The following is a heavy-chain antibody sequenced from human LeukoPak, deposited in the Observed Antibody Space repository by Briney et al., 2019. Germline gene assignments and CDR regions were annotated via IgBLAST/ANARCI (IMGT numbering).Heavy chain of an antibody. V-gene: IGHV4-39*01. Sequence: SETLSLTCTVSGGSISSGSYYWGWIRQSPGKGLEWIGTVYYSGSTYYNPSLKSRVTISVDTSKNQFSLKLTSVTAADTAVYYCARSKGAYTFDSWGQGTLVSASS. CDR2: VYYSGST. J-gene: IGHJ4*02. CDR3: ARSKGAYTFDS. CDR1: GGSISSGSYY. D-gene: IGHD4-11*01.